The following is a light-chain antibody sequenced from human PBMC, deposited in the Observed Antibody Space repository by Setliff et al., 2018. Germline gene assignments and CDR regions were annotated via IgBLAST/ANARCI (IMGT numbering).Light chain of an antibody. CDR2: EDS. J-gene: IGLJ1*01. Sequence: SYELTQPPSVSVAPGKTATITCGENNIGGRTVHWYQQRPGQAPVVVIYEDSHRPSGIPERFSGSNSGNTATLTIARVEAGDEADYYCQVWDSGSDHYVFGTGTKVTVL. V-gene: IGLV3-21*03. CDR3: QVWDSGSDHYV. CDR1: NIGGRT.